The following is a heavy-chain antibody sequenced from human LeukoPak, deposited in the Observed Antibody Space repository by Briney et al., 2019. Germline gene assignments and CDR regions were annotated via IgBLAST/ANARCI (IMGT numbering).Heavy chain of an antibody. V-gene: IGHV3-21*01. J-gene: IGHJ4*02. D-gene: IGHD5-18*01. Sequence: AGGSLRLSCAASGFTFSSYSMNWVRQAPGKGLEWVSSISSSSSYIYYADSVKGRFTISRDNAKNSLYLQMNSLRAEDTAVYYCARSLGYSCGYVFDYWGQGTLVTVSS. CDR2: ISSSSSYI. CDR3: ARSLGYSCGYVFDY. CDR1: GFTFSSYS.